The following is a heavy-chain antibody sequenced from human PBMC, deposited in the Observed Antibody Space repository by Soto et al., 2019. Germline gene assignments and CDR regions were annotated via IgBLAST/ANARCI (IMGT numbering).Heavy chain of an antibody. CDR3: AKDHCSSTSCYTDY. CDR1: GFTFSSYV. Sequence: GGSLRLSCAASGFTFSSYVMSWVRQAPGKGLEWVSAISGSGGNTYYADSVKGRFTISRDNSKNTLYLQMNSLRAEDTAVYYCAKDHCSSTSCYTDYWGQGTLVTVSS. D-gene: IGHD2-2*02. J-gene: IGHJ4*02. V-gene: IGHV3-23*01. CDR2: ISGSGGNT.